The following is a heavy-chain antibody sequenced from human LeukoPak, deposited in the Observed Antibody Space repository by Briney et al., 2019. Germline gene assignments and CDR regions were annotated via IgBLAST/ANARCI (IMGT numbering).Heavy chain of an antibody. CDR2: IKQDGSEK. CDR3: ARVGPTVTKDYYYYYMDV. D-gene: IGHD4-17*01. CDR1: RFTFSSYS. Sequence: GGSLRLSCAASRFTFSSYSMNWVRQAPGKGLEWVANIKQDGSEKYYVDSVKGRFTISRDNAKNSLYLQMNSLRAEDTAVYYCARVGPTVTKDYYYYYMDVWGKGTTVTVSS. J-gene: IGHJ6*03. V-gene: IGHV3-7*04.